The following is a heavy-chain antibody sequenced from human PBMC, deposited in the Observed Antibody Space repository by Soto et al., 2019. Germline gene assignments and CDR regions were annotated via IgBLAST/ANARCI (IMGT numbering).Heavy chain of an antibody. J-gene: IGHJ6*02. D-gene: IGHD3-9*01. CDR3: ARDNSATLDYDILTGYYTPYYYYGMDV. Sequence: SETLSLTCTVSGGSISSYYWSWIRQPPGKGLEWIGYIYYSGSTNYNPSLKSRVPISVDTSKNQFSLKLSSVTAADTAVYYCARDNSATLDYDILTGYYTPYYYYGMDVWGQGTTVTVSS. V-gene: IGHV4-59*01. CDR1: GGSISSYY. CDR2: IYYSGST.